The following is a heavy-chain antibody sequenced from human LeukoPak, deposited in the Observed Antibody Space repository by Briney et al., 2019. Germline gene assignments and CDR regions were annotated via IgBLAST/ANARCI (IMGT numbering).Heavy chain of an antibody. J-gene: IGHJ4*02. V-gene: IGHV3-23*01. CDR1: GFTLILQP. CDR3: ARESWGCYDSSGLFLL. CDR2: ISGGGGST. D-gene: IGHD3-22*01. Sequence: GGSLRLSCAASGFTLILQPMLGLRQAPGKGLEWVSAISGGGGSTYYADSVKGRFTISIDNSKNTLYLQINNLRAEDTAVYYCARESWGCYDSSGLFLLGAQGPLVTVSS.